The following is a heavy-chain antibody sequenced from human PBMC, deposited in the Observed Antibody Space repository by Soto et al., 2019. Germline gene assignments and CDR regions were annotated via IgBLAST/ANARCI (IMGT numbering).Heavy chain of an antibody. CDR3: AILGYCSSTSCLELYYFDY. Sequence: ASVKVSCKVSGYTLTELSMHWVRQAPGKGLEWMGGFDPEDGETIYAQKFQGRVTMTEDTSTDTAYMELSSLRSEDTAVYYCAILGYCSSTSCLELYYFDYWGQGTLVTVSS. CDR1: GYTLTELS. CDR2: FDPEDGET. V-gene: IGHV1-24*01. D-gene: IGHD2-2*01. J-gene: IGHJ4*02.